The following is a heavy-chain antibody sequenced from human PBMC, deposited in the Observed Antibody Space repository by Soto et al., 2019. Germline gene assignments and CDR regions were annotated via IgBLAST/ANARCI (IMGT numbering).Heavy chain of an antibody. Sequence: SVKVSCKASGGTFSSYTISWVRQAPGQGLEWMGRIIPILGIANYAQKFQGRVTITADKSTSTAYMELSSLRAEDTAVYYCAKSPFGGFYYYYTMDVWGQGTTVTVSS. J-gene: IGHJ6*02. D-gene: IGHD3-3*01. CDR1: GGTFSSYT. CDR2: IIPILGIA. CDR3: AKSPFGGFYYYYTMDV. V-gene: IGHV1-69*02.